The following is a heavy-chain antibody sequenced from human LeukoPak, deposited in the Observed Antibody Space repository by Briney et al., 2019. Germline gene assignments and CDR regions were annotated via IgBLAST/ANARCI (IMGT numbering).Heavy chain of an antibody. CDR3: ARDLGAYYFDY. CDR2: ISSNGGST. D-gene: IGHD1-26*01. CDR1: GFTFSSYA. V-gene: IGHV3-64*01. Sequence: GGSLRLSCAASGFTFSSYAMHWVRQAPGKGLEYVSAISSNGGSTYYANSVKGRFTISRDNSKNTLYLQMNSLRAEDTAVYYCARDLGAYYFDYWGQGTLVTVSS. J-gene: IGHJ4*02.